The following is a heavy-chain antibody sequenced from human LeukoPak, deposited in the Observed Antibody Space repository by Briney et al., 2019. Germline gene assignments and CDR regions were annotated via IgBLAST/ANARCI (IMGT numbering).Heavy chain of an antibody. CDR1: GFSFSAYW. CDR3: GRFGYVAGVDL. D-gene: IGHD6-19*01. J-gene: IGHJ4*02. Sequence: GGSLRLSRAASGFSFSAYWMTWVRQAPGAGLEFVANINPVGTATYYADPVKGRFTISRDNAKNLVYLQMNSLRAEDTAVYHCGRFGYVAGVDLWGQGTLVTVSS. V-gene: IGHV3-7*01. CDR2: INPVGTAT.